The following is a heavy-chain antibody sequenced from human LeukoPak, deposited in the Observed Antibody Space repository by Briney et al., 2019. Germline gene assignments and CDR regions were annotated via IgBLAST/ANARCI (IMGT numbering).Heavy chain of an antibody. CDR2: IYWDDVK. CDR1: GFSLNANEVG. Sequence: SGPTLVKPTQTLTLTCSFSGFSLNANEVGVGWIRQPPGRALEWLAVIYWDDVKRDNPSLRSRLTITKDTSKNQVVLTMTNMDPVDTATYFCAHAYTPSGTWGYFDSWGQGTLVTVSS. J-gene: IGHJ4*02. V-gene: IGHV2-5*02. D-gene: IGHD1-1*01. CDR3: AHAYTPSGTWGYFDS.